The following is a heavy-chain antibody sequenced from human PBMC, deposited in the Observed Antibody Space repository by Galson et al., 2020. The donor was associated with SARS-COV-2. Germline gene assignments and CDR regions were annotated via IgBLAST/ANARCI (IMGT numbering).Heavy chain of an antibody. CDR2: IAHDGGIK. Sequence: QLGESLKISCAASGFTFTNYAIHWVRQAPGKGLEWVAVIAHDGGIKVYADSVKGRFTISGDNSENMLFLQMNSLRVDDTAVYYCARDVSGGASDIWGQGTMVTVSS. V-gene: IGHV3-30*04. CDR1: GFTFTNYA. J-gene: IGHJ3*02. CDR3: ARDVSGGASDI. D-gene: IGHD1-26*01.